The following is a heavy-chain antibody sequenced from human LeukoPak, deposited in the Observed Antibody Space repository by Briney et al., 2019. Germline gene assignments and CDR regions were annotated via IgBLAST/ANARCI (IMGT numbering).Heavy chain of an antibody. CDR2: TRNKANSYTT. J-gene: IGHJ5*02. Sequence: GGSLRLSCAASGFTFSDHYMDWVRQAPGKGLEWVGRTRNKANSYTTEYAASVKGRFTISRDDSKDSLYLQMNSLRAEDTAVYYCARVRVVAATGWFDPWGQGTLVTVSS. V-gene: IGHV3-72*01. CDR3: ARVRVVAATGWFDP. D-gene: IGHD2-15*01. CDR1: GFTFSDHY.